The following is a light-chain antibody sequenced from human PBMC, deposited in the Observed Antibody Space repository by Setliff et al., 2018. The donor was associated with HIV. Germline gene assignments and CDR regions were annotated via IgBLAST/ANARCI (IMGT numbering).Light chain of an antibody. V-gene: IGLV2-14*01. CDR2: EVS. CDR3: SSYTITSTPDV. CDR1: SSDVGGYNY. J-gene: IGLJ1*01. Sequence: QSALTQPASVSGSPGQSITISCTGTSSDVGGYNYVSWYQQHPGKAPKLMIYEVSNRPSWISNRFSGSKSGNTASLTISGLQAEDEADYYCSSYTITSTPDVFGTGTKVTVL.